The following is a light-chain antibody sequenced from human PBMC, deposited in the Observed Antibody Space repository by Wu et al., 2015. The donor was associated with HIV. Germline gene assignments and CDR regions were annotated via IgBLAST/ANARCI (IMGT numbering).Light chain of an antibody. CDR1: QTLNSNF. CDR3: QQYGSSPKGT. CDR2: GAS. V-gene: IGKV3-20*01. Sequence: EIVLTQSPGTLSLSPGERATLSCRASQTLNSNFFAWYQQKPGQAPRLLIFGASSRAPGIPDKFSGSESGTDFTLTISRLEPEDFAVYYCQQYGSSPKGTFGQGTKVEIK. J-gene: IGKJ1*01.